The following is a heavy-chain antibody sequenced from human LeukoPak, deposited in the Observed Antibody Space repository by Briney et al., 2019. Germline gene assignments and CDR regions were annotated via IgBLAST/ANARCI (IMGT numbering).Heavy chain of an antibody. CDR2: IYYSGST. J-gene: IGHJ4*02. Sequence: SETLSLTCTVSGDSISSSRSYWGWIRQPPGEGLEWIGSIYYSGSTYYNTSLKSRVTISVDTSKNQFSLRLNSVTAADTAVYYCARRGRSSSWYGYDYWGQGTLVTVSS. CDR1: GDSISSSRSY. D-gene: IGHD6-13*01. V-gene: IGHV4-39*01. CDR3: ARRGRSSSWYGYDY.